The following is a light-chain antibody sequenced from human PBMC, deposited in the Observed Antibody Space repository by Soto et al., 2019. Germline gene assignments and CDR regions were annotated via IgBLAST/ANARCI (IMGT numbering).Light chain of an antibody. CDR3: QQRYSWAIT. CDR1: QSVSKS. CDR2: DAS. Sequence: ETVLTQFPATLSLSPGERATLSCRASQSVSKSLARYKQRPGQAPRLIIYDASNRATGIPARVSGSGYGKVFTLTISRLEPEELSVYDGQQRYSWAITFGRGTRLEIK. J-gene: IGKJ5*01. V-gene: IGKV3-11*01.